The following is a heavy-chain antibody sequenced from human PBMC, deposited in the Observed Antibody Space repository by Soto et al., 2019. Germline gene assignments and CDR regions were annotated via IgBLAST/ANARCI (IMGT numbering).Heavy chain of an antibody. CDR2: INAGNGNT. V-gene: IGHV1-3*01. CDR1: GYSFTSYA. J-gene: IGHJ3*02. CDR3: ARPLWDPLRDAFDI. Sequence: ASVKVSCKASGYSFTSYAMHWVRQAPGQRLEWMGLINAGNGNTKYSQKFQGRVTLTRDTSANTAYMELSSLRSEDTAVYYCARPLWDPLRDAFDIWGQGTMVTVSS. D-gene: IGHD3-16*01.